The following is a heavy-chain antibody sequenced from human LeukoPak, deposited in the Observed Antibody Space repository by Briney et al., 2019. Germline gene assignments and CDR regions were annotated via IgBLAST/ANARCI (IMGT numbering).Heavy chain of an antibody. J-gene: IGHJ4*02. D-gene: IGHD5-12*01. V-gene: IGHV3-7*02. Sequence: VGSLRLSCGSSGFNFSRFWMSWVGEAPGKGLEWVANIKQNGSENYYVDSVTGRFTASRATATTSLYLQLNTLRPEGTAVYYCARGVACDYWGQGTLVTVSS. CDR2: IKQNGSEN. CDR3: ARGVACDY. CDR1: GFNFSRFW.